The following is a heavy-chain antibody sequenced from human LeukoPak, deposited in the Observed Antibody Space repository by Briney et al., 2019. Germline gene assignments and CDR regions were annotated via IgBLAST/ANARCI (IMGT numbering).Heavy chain of an antibody. CDR3: ARAAYPRYYYDSSGYYSNWFDP. V-gene: IGHV4-39*07. J-gene: IGHJ5*02. D-gene: IGHD3-22*01. Sequence: SETLSLTCTVSGGSISSSSYYWGWIRQPPGKGLEWIGSIYYSGSTYYNPSLKSRVTISVDTSKNQFSLKLSSVTAADTAVYYCARAAYPRYYYDSSGYYSNWFDPWGQGTLVTVSS. CDR2: IYYSGST. CDR1: GGSISSSSYY.